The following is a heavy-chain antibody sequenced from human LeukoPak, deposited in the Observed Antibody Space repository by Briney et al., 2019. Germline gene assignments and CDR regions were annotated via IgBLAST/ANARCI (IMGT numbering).Heavy chain of an antibody. CDR1: GFTFTNYG. Sequence: AGGSLRLSCAASGFTFTNYGMAWVRQVPGKGLEWVSAISGSGGSTYYADSVKGRFTISRDNSKNTLYLQMNSLRAEDTAVYYCASTGYIQLWLQVPYWGQGTLVTVSS. CDR2: ISGSGGST. V-gene: IGHV3-23*01. J-gene: IGHJ4*02. D-gene: IGHD5-18*01. CDR3: ASTGYIQLWLQVPY.